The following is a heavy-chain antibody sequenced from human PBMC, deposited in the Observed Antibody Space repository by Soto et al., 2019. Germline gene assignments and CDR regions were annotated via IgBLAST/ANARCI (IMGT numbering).Heavy chain of an antibody. D-gene: IGHD3-9*01. CDR2: IYYSGST. CDR3: ASGYDILTGYPRGDYYGMDV. CDR1: GTSISSYY. J-gene: IGHJ6*02. V-gene: IGHV4-39*01. Sequence: PSETLSLTCTVSGTSISSYYWGWIRQPPGKGLEWIGSIYYSGSTYYNPSLKSRVTISVDTSKNQFSLKLSSVTAADTAVYYCASGYDILTGYPRGDYYGMDVWGQGTTVTVSS.